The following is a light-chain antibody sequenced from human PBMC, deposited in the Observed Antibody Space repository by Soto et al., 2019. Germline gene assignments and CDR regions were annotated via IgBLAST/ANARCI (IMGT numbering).Light chain of an antibody. CDR3: QQLNSYPQP. CDR2: AAS. J-gene: IGKJ4*01. CDR1: QGMSSS. V-gene: IGKV1-9*01. Sequence: DIQLTQSPSFLSASVGDRVTITCRASQGMSSSLAWYQQKPGKAPKLLIYAASTLQSGVPSRFSGSGSGTEFTLTISSLQPEDFATYYCQQLNSYPQPFVGGTKVDIK.